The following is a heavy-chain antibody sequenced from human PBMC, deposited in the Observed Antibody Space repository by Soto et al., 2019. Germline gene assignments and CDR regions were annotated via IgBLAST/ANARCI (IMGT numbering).Heavy chain of an antibody. V-gene: IGHV4-31*03. D-gene: IGHD3-10*01. CDR1: GGSISSGGYY. CDR2: IYYSGRT. CDR3: ARGVRGQYNWFDP. Sequence: QVQLQESGPGLVKPSQTLSLTCTVSGGSISSGGYYWSWIRQHPGKGLEWIGYIYYSGRTYYNPSLKSRVTISVDTSKNQFSLKLSSVTAADTAVYYCARGVRGQYNWFDPWGQGTLVTVSS. J-gene: IGHJ5*02.